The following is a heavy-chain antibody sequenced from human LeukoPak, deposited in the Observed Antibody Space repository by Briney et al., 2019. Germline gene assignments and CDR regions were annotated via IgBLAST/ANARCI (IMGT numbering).Heavy chain of an antibody. CDR1: GGSISSSSYY. CDR3: ARRRKGGTGDSGGDY. Sequence: SETLSLTCTVSGGSISSSSYYWAWIRQPPGKGLEWIGSMYYSVSTDYNPSLKSRVTISGDASKNQFSLKLTSVTAADTAVYYCARRRKGGTGDSGGDYWGQGTLVTVSS. V-gene: IGHV4-39*01. D-gene: IGHD2-8*02. J-gene: IGHJ4*02. CDR2: MYYSVST.